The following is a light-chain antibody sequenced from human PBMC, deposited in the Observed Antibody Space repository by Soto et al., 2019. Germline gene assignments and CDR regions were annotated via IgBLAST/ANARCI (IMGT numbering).Light chain of an antibody. Sequence: EIVMTRSPATLSVSPGERATLSCRASQSVSSNLAWYQQKPGQAPRLLIYGASTRATGIPARFSGSGSGTEFTLTISSLQSEDFAVYYCQQYNNWLRTFGQGTKVEIK. V-gene: IGKV3-15*01. CDR1: QSVSSN. J-gene: IGKJ1*01. CDR3: QQYNNWLRT. CDR2: GAS.